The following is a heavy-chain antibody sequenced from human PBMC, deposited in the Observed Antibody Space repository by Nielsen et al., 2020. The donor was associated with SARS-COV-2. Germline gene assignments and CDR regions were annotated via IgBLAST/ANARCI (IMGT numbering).Heavy chain of an antibody. CDR3: ASGYCSGGSCYFNY. V-gene: IGHV3-20*01. CDR1: GFTFSSYW. Sequence: GESLKISCAASGFTFSSYWMHWVRQAPGKGLVWVSGINWNGGSTGYADSVKGRFTISRDNAKNSLYLQMNSLRAEDTALYHCASGYCSGGSCYFNYWGQGTLVTVSS. D-gene: IGHD2-15*01. CDR2: INWNGGST. J-gene: IGHJ4*02.